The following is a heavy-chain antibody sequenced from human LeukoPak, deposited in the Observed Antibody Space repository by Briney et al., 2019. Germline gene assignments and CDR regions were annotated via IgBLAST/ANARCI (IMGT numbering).Heavy chain of an antibody. Sequence: GGSLRLSCVASGISFSTYGMHWVRQAPGKGLEWVAVIWHDGSKAHYADSVAGRFTISRDNPNNRVYLQMNSLRDEDTAVYYCAKDYCGGDCCTPPLGFNYWGQGTLVTVSS. J-gene: IGHJ4*02. CDR2: IWHDGSKA. CDR1: GISFSTYG. D-gene: IGHD2-21*02. CDR3: AKDYCGGDCCTPPLGFNY. V-gene: IGHV3-33*06.